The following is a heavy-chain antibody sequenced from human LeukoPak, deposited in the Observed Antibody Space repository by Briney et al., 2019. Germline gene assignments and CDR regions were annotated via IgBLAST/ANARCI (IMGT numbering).Heavy chain of an antibody. CDR2: ISSSGSTI. CDR1: GFTFSDYY. Sequence: GGSLRLSRAASGFTFSDYYMSWIRQAPGKGLEWVSYISSSGSTIYYADSVKGRFTISRDNAKNSLYLQMNSLRAEDTAVYYCARDGVLWWQSGYYMDVWGNGTTVTVSS. CDR3: ARDGVLWWQSGYYMDV. V-gene: IGHV3-11*04. D-gene: IGHD2-21*01. J-gene: IGHJ6*03.